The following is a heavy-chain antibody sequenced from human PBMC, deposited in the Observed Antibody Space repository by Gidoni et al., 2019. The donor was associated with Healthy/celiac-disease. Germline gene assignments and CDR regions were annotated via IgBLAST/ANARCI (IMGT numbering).Heavy chain of an antibody. J-gene: IGHJ4*02. CDR2: IYYSGST. Sequence: LEWIGYIYYSGSTYYNPSLKSRVTISVDTSKNQFSLKLSSVTAADTAVYYCARREWVRGIASWGQGTLVTVSS. CDR3: ARREWVRGIAS. D-gene: IGHD3-10*01. V-gene: IGHV4-30-4*01.